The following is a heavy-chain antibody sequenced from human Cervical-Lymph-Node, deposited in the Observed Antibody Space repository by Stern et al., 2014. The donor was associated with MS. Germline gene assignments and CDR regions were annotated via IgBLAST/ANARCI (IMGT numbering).Heavy chain of an antibody. CDR2: ISYDATNR. J-gene: IGHJ6*02. D-gene: IGHD6-13*01. Sequence: VQLVESGGGVVQPGGSLRLSCAASTVTLRSYPMHWVRQAPGKGLEWVAVISYDATNRYYADSVKGRFNISRDNSKNTLFLQMNSLRVEDTAVYFCARDLVPGSAAAGITVVNYHYSAMGVWGQGTTVTVS. V-gene: IGHV3-30-3*01. CDR3: ARDLVPGSAAAGITVVNYHYSAMGV. CDR1: TVTLRSYP.